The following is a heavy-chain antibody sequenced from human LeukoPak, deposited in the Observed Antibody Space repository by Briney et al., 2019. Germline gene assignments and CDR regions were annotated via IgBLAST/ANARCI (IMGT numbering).Heavy chain of an antibody. CDR3: ARARWGYYDILTGYYGDAFDI. CDR1: GFTFSSYW. D-gene: IGHD3-9*01. Sequence: GGSLRLSCAASGFTFSSYWMHWVRQAPGKGLVWVSRINSDGSSTSYADSVKGRFTISRDNAKNTLYLQMNSLRAEDTAVYYCARARWGYYDILTGYYGDAFDIWGQGTMVTVSS. J-gene: IGHJ3*02. V-gene: IGHV3-74*01. CDR2: INSDGSST.